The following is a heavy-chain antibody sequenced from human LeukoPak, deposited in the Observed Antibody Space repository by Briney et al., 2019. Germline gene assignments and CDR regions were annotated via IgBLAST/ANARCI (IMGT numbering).Heavy chain of an antibody. J-gene: IGHJ4*02. D-gene: IGHD3-3*01. CDR2: INTNTGNP. V-gene: IGHV7-4-1*02. Sequence: ASVKVSCKASGYTFTSYAMNWVRQAPGQGLEWMGWINTNTGNPTYAQGFTGRFVFSLDTSVSTAYLQISSLKAEDTAVYYCASGASLEYEDYFDYWGQGTLVTVSS. CDR1: GYTFTSYA. CDR3: ASGASLEYEDYFDY.